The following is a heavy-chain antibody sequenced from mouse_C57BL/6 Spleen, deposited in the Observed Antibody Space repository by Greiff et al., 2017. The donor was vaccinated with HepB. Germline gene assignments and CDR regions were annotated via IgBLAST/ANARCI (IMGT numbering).Heavy chain of an antibody. V-gene: IGHV5-17*01. CDR3: ARTYYYGSSYYFDY. Sequence: EVKLMESGGGLVKPGGSLKLSCAASGFTFSDYGMHWVRQAPEKGLEWVAYISSGSSTIYYADTVKGRFTISRDNAKNTLFLQMTSLRSEDTAMYYCARTYYYGSSYYFDYWGPGATLTVSS. CDR2: ISSGSSTI. CDR1: GFTFSDYG. J-gene: IGHJ2*01. D-gene: IGHD1-1*01.